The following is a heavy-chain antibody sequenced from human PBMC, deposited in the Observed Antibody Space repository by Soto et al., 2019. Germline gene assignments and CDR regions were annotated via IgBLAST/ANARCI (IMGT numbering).Heavy chain of an antibody. CDR2: INTGNGNT. J-gene: IGHJ4*02. CDR1: GYTFTSHF. CDR3: ARDRYYYYDTSGYFSY. Sequence: QVQLVQSGAEVKKPGASMRVSCRTSGYTFTSHFIHWVRQALGQGLEWMGWINTGNGNTRYSETFEGRVTITRDTSANTVYMELSSLRSEDTAVYYCARDRYYYYDTSGYFSYWGQGTLVTVSS. V-gene: IGHV1-3*04. D-gene: IGHD3-22*01.